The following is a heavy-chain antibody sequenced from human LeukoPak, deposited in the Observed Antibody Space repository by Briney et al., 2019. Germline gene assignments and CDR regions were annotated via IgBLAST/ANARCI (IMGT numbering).Heavy chain of an antibody. CDR3: AKDRGYYFDY. V-gene: IGHV3-30*02. CDR1: GFTFNSYG. J-gene: IGHJ4*02. D-gene: IGHD3-10*01. Sequence: GGSLRLSCAASGFTFNSYGMYWVRQAPGKGLEWVAFIRYDGSNKYYADSVKGRFTISRDNSKNTLYLQMNSLRVEDAAVYYCAKDRGYYFDYWGQGTLVTVSS. CDR2: IRYDGSNK.